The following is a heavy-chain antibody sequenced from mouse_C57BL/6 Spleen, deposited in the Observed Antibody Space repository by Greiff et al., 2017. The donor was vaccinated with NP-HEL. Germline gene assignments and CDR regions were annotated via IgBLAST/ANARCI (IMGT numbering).Heavy chain of an antibody. D-gene: IGHD1-1*01. J-gene: IGHJ2*01. CDR1: GFTFSSYG. V-gene: IGHV5-6*01. CDR3: ARQGYGSREAFYFDY. Sequence: EVKLVESGGDLVKPGGSLKLSCAASGFTFSSYGMSWVRQTPDKRLEWVATISSGGSYTYYPDSVKGRFTISRDNAKNTLYLQMSSLKSEDTAMYYCARQGYGSREAFYFDYWGQGTTLTVSS. CDR2: ISSGGSYT.